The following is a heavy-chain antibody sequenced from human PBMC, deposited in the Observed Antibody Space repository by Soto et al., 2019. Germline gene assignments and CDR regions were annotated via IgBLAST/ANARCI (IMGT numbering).Heavy chain of an antibody. CDR3: ARADYSSGRAYYFDY. CDR2: INPNSGGT. D-gene: IGHD6-19*01. Sequence: ASVKVYCKASGYTFTGYYMHWVRQAPGQGLEWMGWINPNSGGTNYAQKFQGRVTMTRDTSISTAYMELSRLRSDDTAVYYCARADYSSGRAYYFDYWGQGTLVTVSS. V-gene: IGHV1-2*02. J-gene: IGHJ4*02. CDR1: GYTFTGYY.